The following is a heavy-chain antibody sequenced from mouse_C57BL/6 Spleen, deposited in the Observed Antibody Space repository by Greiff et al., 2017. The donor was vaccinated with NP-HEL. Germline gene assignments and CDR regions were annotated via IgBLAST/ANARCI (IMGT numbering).Heavy chain of an antibody. J-gene: IGHJ3*01. D-gene: IGHD2-1*01. CDR1: GYTFTSYW. V-gene: IGHV1-64*01. CDR3: ARGSYYGNYEAWFAY. CDR2: IHPNSGST. Sequence: QVQLQQPGAELVKPGASVKLSCKASGYTFTSYWMHWVKQRPGQGLAWIGMIHPNSGSTNYNEKFKSKATLTVDKSSSTAYMQRSSLTSEDSAVYYCARGSYYGNYEAWFAYWGQGTLVTVSA.